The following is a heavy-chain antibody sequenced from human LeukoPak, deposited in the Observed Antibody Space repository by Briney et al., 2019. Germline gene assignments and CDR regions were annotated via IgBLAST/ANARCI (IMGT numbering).Heavy chain of an antibody. J-gene: IGHJ3*02. Sequence: GGSLRLSCAASGFTFSSYTMNWVRQPPGKGLEWVSNIGTSSTTIYYADSVKGRFTISRDNAKNSLYLQMNSLRVEDTAVYYCAREGDYDAFDIWGQGTMVTVSS. D-gene: IGHD1-26*01. CDR2: IGTSSTTI. V-gene: IGHV3-48*01. CDR3: AREGDYDAFDI. CDR1: GFTFSSYT.